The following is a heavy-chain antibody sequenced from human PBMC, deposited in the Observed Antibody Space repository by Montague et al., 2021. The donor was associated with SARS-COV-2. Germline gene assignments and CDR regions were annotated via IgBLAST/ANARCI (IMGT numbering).Heavy chain of an antibody. D-gene: IGHD3-16*01. J-gene: IGHJ4*02. CDR3: AKGGEMSLLERPLDY. V-gene: IGHV4-59*09. Sequence: NSGSTNYNPSLKSRVTISVDTSKNQFSLKLSSVTAANTAVYYCAKGGEMSLLERPLDYWGQGTLVTV. CDR2: NSGST.